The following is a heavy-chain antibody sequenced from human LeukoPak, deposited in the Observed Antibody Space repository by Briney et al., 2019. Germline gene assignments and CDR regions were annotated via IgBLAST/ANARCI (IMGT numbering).Heavy chain of an antibody. CDR1: GFTFSSYA. D-gene: IGHD3-10*01. CDR3: AKLSFGEFYYYYGMDV. V-gene: IGHV3-23*01. J-gene: IGHJ6*02. CDR2: ISGSGGST. Sequence: GGSLRLSCAASGFTFSSYAMSWVRQAPGKGLEWVSAISGSGGSTYYADSVKGRFTISRDNPKNTLYLQMNSLRAEDTAVYYCAKLSFGEFYYYYGMDVWGQGTTVTVSS.